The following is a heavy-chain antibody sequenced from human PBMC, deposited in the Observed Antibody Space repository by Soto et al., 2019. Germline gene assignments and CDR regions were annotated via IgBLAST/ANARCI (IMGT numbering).Heavy chain of an antibody. J-gene: IGHJ1*01. Sequence: GGSLRLSCATAGFTFTSYGMSWVRQAQGKGLEWVSSISGSGGSTYYADSMKGRFTISRDNSKNTLYLQMNSLRAENTAVYYCAKGSSIVSTIGYFQHWGQGTLVTVSS. CDR1: GFTFTSYG. CDR2: ISGSGGST. V-gene: IGHV3-23*01. D-gene: IGHD5-12*01. CDR3: AKGSSIVSTIGYFQH.